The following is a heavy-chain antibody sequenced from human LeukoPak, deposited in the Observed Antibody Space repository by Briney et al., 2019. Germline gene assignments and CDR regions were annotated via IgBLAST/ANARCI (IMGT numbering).Heavy chain of an antibody. V-gene: IGHV3-21*01. Sequence: PGGSLRLSCAASGFTFSSYNMNWVRQAPGKGLEWVSSISSSSSYIYYADSVKGRFTISRDNAKNSLYLQMISLRAEDTAVYYCARTPRGGYGVSFDYWGQGTLVTVSS. CDR3: ARTPRGGYGVSFDY. CDR2: ISSSSSYI. CDR1: GFTFSSYN. D-gene: IGHD5-12*01. J-gene: IGHJ4*02.